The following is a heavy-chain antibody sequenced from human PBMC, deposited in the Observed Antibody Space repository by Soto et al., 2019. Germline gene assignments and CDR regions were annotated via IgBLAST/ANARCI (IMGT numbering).Heavy chain of an antibody. V-gene: IGHV1-69*13. CDR3: ARDSIKYCGGDCYGPAPPYYYYGMDV. J-gene: IGHJ6*02. CDR2: IIPIFGTA. CDR1: GGTFSSYA. Sequence: SVKVSCKASGGTFSSYAISWVRQAPGQGLEWMGGIIPIFGTANYAQKFQGRVTITADESTSTAYMELSSLRSEDTAVYYCARDSIKYCGGDCYGPAPPYYYYGMDVWG. D-gene: IGHD2-21*02.